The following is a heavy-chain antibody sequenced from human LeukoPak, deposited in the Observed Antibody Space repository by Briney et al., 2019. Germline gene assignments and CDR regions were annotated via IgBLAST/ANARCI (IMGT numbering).Heavy chain of an antibody. V-gene: IGHV3-21*01. CDR1: GFTFSSYS. Sequence: KTEGSLRLSCAASGFTFSSYSMNWVRQAPGKGLEWVSSISSSSSYIYYADSVKGRFTISRDNAKNSLYLQMNSLRAEDTAVYYCARDGGNCSSTSCSGYYFDYWGQGTLVTVSS. CDR2: ISSSSSYI. CDR3: ARDGGNCSSTSCSGYYFDY. D-gene: IGHD2-2*01. J-gene: IGHJ4*02.